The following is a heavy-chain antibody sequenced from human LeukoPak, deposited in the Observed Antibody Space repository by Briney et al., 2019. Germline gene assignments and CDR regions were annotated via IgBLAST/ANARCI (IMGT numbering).Heavy chain of an antibody. CDR2: ISGSGGRT. J-gene: IGHJ4*02. CDR3: ARGGGNFDRSGYYEYYFDY. D-gene: IGHD3-22*01. Sequence: PGGSLRLSCVASGFSFSVYAMSWVRQAPGKGLEWVSGISGSGGRTYSADSVKGRFTISRDNSRKTLYLHMNSLRAEDTAVYYCARGGGNFDRSGYYEYYFDYWGQGTLVTVSS. V-gene: IGHV3-23*01. CDR1: GFSFSVYA.